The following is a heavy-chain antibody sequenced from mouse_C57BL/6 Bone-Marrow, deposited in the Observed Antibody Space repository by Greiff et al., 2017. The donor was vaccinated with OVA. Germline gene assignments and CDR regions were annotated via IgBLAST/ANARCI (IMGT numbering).Heavy chain of an antibody. V-gene: IGHV5-6*01. Sequence: EVQLVESGGDLVKPGGSLKLSCAASGFTFSSYGMSWVRQTPDKRLEWVATISSGGSYTYYPDSVKGRFTISRDNAKNTLYLQMSSLKSEDTAMYYCARRGYGCFDYWGQGTTLTVSS. CDR1: GFTFSSYG. CDR2: ISSGGSYT. D-gene: IGHD1-2*01. J-gene: IGHJ2*01. CDR3: ARRGYGCFDY.